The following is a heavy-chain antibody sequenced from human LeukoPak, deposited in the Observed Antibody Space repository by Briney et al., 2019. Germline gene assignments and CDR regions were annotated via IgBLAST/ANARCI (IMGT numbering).Heavy chain of an antibody. Sequence: PGGSLRLSCAASGFTFSSYAMSWVRQAPGKGLEWVSAISGGGGSTYYADSVKGRFTISRDNSKNTLYLQMNSLRAEDTAVYYCAKDPCSSTSCSNWFDPWGQGTLVTVSS. V-gene: IGHV3-23*01. J-gene: IGHJ5*02. CDR3: AKDPCSSTSCSNWFDP. CDR2: ISGGGGST. D-gene: IGHD2-2*01. CDR1: GFTFSSYA.